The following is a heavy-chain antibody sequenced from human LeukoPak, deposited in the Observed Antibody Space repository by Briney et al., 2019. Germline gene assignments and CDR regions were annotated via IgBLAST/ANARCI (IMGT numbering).Heavy chain of an antibody. CDR3: ARAPLGYYDYVWGSYRSYYFDY. V-gene: IGHV4-59*01. CDR1: GGSISSYY. J-gene: IGHJ4*02. CDR2: IYYSGST. D-gene: IGHD3-16*02. Sequence: SETLSLTCTVSGGSISSYYWSWIRQPPGKGLEWIGYIYYSGSTNYNPSLKSRVTISVDTSKSQFSLKLSSVTAADTAVYYCARAPLGYYDYVWGSYRSYYFDYWGQGTLVTVSS.